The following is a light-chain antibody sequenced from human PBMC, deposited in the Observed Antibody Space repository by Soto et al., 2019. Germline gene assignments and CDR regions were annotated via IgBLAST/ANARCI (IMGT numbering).Light chain of an antibody. CDR1: NSNIGAGSE. J-gene: IGLJ2*01. Sequence: QSALTQPPSVSGAPGQRVSISCTGSNSNIGAGSEVHWYQQVPGTAPKLLIYGNNNRPSGVPDRFSASKSATSASLAITGLQPEDEADYYCQSSDSSLSGSKVFGGGTKLTVL. CDR2: GNN. V-gene: IGLV1-40*01. CDR3: QSSDSSLSGSKV.